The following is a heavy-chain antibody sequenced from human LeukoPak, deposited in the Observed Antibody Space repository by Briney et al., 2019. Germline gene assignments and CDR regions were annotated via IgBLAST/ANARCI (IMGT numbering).Heavy chain of an antibody. V-gene: IGHV3-30*04. D-gene: IGHD3-3*01. CDR2: ISYDGRSK. CDR1: GFTFSSYV. J-gene: IGHJ4*02. Sequence: GGSLRLSCVASGFTFSSYVMHWVRQAPGKGLEWVAVISYDGRSKYYADSVKGRLTISRDNSKNTLYLQMDSLRAEDTAVYYCARSVHYDFWSGVDYWGQGTLVTVSS. CDR3: ARSVHYDFWSGVDY.